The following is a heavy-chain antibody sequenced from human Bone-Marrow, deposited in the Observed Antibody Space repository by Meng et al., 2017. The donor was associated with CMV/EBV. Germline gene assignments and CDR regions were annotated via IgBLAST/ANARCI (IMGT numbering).Heavy chain of an antibody. CDR2: ISSSGSTI. J-gene: IGHJ4*02. D-gene: IGHD3-10*01. V-gene: IGHV3-48*03. CDR3: ERDGDSMVRGAPPDC. Sequence: GGSLRLSCAASGFTFSSYEMNWVRQAPGKGLEWVSYISSSGSTIYYADSVKGRFTISRDNAKNSLYLQMNSLRAEDTAVYYCERDGDSMVRGAPPDCWGQGTLVTVSS. CDR1: GFTFSSYE.